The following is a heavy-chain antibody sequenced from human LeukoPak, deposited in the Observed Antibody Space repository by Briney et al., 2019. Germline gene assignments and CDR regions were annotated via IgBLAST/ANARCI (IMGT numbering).Heavy chain of an antibody. CDR3: EGGDCWSRDSSSWYYFDY. CDR2: IISSGTTV. Sequence: RSGGSLRLSCATSGFTFSTYEMNWVRQAPGKGLEWVSYIISSGTTVYYADSVKGRFTISRENGKNSLYLQMNSLRAEDTAVYYCEGGDCWSRDSSSWYYFDYWGQGTLVTVSS. J-gene: IGHJ4*02. CDR1: GFTFSTYE. V-gene: IGHV3-48*03. D-gene: IGHD6-13*01.